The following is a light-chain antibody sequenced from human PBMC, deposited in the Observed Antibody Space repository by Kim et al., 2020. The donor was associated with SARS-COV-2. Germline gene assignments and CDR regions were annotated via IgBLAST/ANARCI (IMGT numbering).Light chain of an antibody. J-gene: IGLJ1*01. CDR2: DVA. Sequence: GQSITSSCTGTRGDIGAFTFVSWYQQHPGKAPKLMIYDVANRPSGVSDRFSGSKSGNTASLTVSGLQAEDEADYYCSSYVTGSTYVFGTGTKVTVL. V-gene: IGLV2-14*04. CDR3: SSYVTGSTYV. CDR1: RGDIGAFTF.